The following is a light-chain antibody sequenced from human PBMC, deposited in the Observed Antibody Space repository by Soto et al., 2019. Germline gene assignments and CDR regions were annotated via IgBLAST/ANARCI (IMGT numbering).Light chain of an antibody. CDR2: GAS. V-gene: IGKV3-20*01. CDR3: QQYASSQHT. Sequence: EIVLTQSPGTLSLSSGERATLSCSASQSVRSNYLAWYQQKPGQAPRLLIYGASSRATGIQDRFGGSGSGTDFTLTISRLEPEDFAVYYCQQYASSQHTFGGGTKVEIK. J-gene: IGKJ4*01. CDR1: QSVRSNY.